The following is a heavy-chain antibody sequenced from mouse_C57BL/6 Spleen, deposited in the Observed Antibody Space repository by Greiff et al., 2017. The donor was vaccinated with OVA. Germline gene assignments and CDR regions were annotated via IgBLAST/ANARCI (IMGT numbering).Heavy chain of an antibody. V-gene: IGHV1-22*01. J-gene: IGHJ4*01. D-gene: IGHD2-3*01. Sequence: VQLKESGPELVKPGASVKMSCKASGYTFTDYNMHWVKQSHGKSLEWIGYINPNNGGTSYNQKFKGKATLTVNKSSSTAYMELRSLTSEDSAVYYCARGWFLSMDYWGQGTSVTVSS. CDR3: ARGWFLSMDY. CDR1: GYTFTDYN. CDR2: INPNNGGT.